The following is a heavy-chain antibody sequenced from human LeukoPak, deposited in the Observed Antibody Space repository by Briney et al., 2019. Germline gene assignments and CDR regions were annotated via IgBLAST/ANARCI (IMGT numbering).Heavy chain of an antibody. Sequence: SETLSLTCAVSGYSISSGYYWGWIRQPPGKGLEWIGSIYHSGSTYYNPSLKSRVTISVDTSKNQFSLKLSSVTAADTAVYYCARHLGTSSLTRYYYYMDVWGRGTTVTVSS. D-gene: IGHD3-3*02. CDR3: ARHLGTSSLTRYYYYMDV. CDR2: IYHSGST. CDR1: GYSISSGYY. J-gene: IGHJ6*03. V-gene: IGHV4-38-2*01.